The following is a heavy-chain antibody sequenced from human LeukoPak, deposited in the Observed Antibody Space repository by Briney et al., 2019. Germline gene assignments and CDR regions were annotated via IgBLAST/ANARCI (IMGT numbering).Heavy chain of an antibody. CDR2: IYYSGST. D-gene: IGHD7-27*01. CDR3: ARTNWGYFDL. J-gene: IGHJ2*01. Sequence: PSQTLSLTCTVSGGSISSGGYYWSWIRQPPGKGLEWIGYIYYSGSTNYNPSLKSRVTISVDTSKNQFSLKLSSVTAADTAVYYCARTNWGYFDLWGRGTLVTASS. V-gene: IGHV4-61*08. CDR1: GGSISSGGYY.